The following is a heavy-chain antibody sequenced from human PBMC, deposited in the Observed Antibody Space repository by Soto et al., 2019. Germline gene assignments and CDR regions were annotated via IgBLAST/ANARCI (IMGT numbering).Heavy chain of an antibody. Sequence: QMQLVESGGGVVQPGRSLRLSCAASGFTFSSYGMHWVRQAPGKGLEWVAVISYDGSNKYYADSVKGRFTISRDNSKNTLYLQMNSLRAEDTAVYYCAKGVGGIVVVPAATDAFDIWGQGTMVTVSS. D-gene: IGHD2-2*01. V-gene: IGHV3-30*18. J-gene: IGHJ3*02. CDR3: AKGVGGIVVVPAATDAFDI. CDR1: GFTFSSYG. CDR2: ISYDGSNK.